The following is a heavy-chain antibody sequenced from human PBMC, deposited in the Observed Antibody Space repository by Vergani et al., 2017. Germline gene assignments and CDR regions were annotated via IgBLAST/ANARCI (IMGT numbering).Heavy chain of an antibody. CDR1: GGSISSGSYY. J-gene: IGHJ6*03. CDR2: IYTSGST. Sequence: QVQLQESGPGLVKPSQTLSLTCTVSGGSISSGSYYWSWIRPPAGKGLEWIGRIYTSGSTNYNPSLKSRVTISVDTSKNQFSLKLSSVTAADTAVYYGARGRCCSSTSCWYYYYMDVWGKGTTVTVSS. V-gene: IGHV4-61*02. CDR3: ARGRCCSSTSCWYYYYMDV. D-gene: IGHD2-2*01.